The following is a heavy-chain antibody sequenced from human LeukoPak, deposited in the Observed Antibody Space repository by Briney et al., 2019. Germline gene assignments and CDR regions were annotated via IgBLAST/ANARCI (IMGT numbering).Heavy chain of an antibody. Sequence: SETLSLTCAVYGGSFSGYYWSWIRQPPGKGLEWIGEINHSGSTNYNPSLKSRVTISVDTSKNQFSLKLSSATAADTAVYYCARRRWLTSMDVWGKGTTVTISS. D-gene: IGHD6-19*01. CDR1: GGSFSGYY. CDR3: ARRRWLTSMDV. V-gene: IGHV4-34*01. CDR2: INHSGST. J-gene: IGHJ6*04.